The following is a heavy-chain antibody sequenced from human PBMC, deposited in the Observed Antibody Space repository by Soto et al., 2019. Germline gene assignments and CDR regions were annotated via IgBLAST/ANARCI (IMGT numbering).Heavy chain of an antibody. CDR1: VGSFSGYY. Sequence: PSETLSLTCAVYVGSFSGYYWSWIRQPPGKGLEWIGEIKHSGSTNYNPSLKSRVTISEDTSKNQFSLKLSSVTAADTAGYYCGRDPQGRRGGGSDFGGKGTTVPVSS. CDR3: GRDPQGRRGGGSDF. J-gene: IGHJ6*03. D-gene: IGHD3-16*01. CDR2: IKHSGST. V-gene: IGHV4-34*01.